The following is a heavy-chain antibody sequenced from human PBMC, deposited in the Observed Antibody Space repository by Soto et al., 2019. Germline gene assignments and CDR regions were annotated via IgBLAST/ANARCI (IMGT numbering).Heavy chain of an antibody. D-gene: IGHD2-2*01. J-gene: IGHJ4*02. V-gene: IGHV1-3*01. CDR2: INAGNGNT. Sequence: QVQLVQSGAEVKKPGASVKVSCKASGYTFTSYAMHWVRQAPGQRIEWMGWINAGNGNTKYSQKFQGRVTITRDTSASTAYMELSSLRSEDTAVYYCAGPCRSTSCYGDLDYWGQGTLVTVSS. CDR3: AGPCRSTSCYGDLDY. CDR1: GYTFTSYA.